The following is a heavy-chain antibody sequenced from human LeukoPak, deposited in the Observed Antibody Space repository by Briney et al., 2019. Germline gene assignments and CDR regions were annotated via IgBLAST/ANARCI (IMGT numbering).Heavy chain of an antibody. CDR3: ARTSGYSSLAF. J-gene: IGHJ4*02. CDR1: GDSISRNTAS. CDR2: TYYMSRWYD. Sequence: SQTLSLTCVISGDSISRNTASWNWIQQSPSRGLEWLGRTYYMSRWYDDYADSVRSRITINPDTSKNEFSLHLTSVTPDDTAMYYCARTSGYSSLAFWGQGTPVTVSS. V-gene: IGHV6-1*01. D-gene: IGHD6-19*01.